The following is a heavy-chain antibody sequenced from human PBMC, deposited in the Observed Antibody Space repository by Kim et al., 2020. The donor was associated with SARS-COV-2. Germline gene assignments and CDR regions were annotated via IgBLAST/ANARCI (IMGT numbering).Heavy chain of an antibody. J-gene: IGHJ5*02. Sequence: GGSLRLSCAASGFTFSSYAMHWVRQAPGKGLEWVAVISYDGSNKYYADSVKGRFTISRDNSKNTLYLQMNSLIAEDTAVYYCARGGFRRNYVFWTLDPWG. CDR2: ISYDGSNK. CDR1: GFTFSSYA. V-gene: IGHV3-30-3*01. D-gene: IGHD3-3*01. CDR3: ARGGFRRNYVFWTLDP.